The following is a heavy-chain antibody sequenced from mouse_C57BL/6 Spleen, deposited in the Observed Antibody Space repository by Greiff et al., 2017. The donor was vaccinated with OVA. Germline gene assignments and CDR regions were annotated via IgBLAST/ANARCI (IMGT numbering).Heavy chain of an antibody. CDR2: IDTEDGDT. Sequence: EVQLQQSGAELVRPGASVKLSCTASGFNIKDYYMHWVKQRPEQGLEWIGRIDTEDGDTEYAPKFQGKATMTADTSSNTAYLQLSSLTSEDTAVYYCTSTGTGAMDYWGQGTSVTVSS. J-gene: IGHJ4*01. D-gene: IGHD4-1*02. CDR1: GFNIKDYY. V-gene: IGHV14-1*01. CDR3: TSTGTGAMDY.